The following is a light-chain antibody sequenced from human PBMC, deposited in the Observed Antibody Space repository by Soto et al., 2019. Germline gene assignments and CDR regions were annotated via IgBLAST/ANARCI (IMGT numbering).Light chain of an antibody. CDR3: QQYDNLVT. CDR2: DTS. CDR1: QSISRW. J-gene: IGKJ4*01. V-gene: IGKV1-5*01. Sequence: DIQMTQSPSTLSASVGDRVTITCRASQSISRWLAWYQQKPGRAPTLLIYDTSNLETGVPSRFSGSGSGTDFTFTISSLQTEDIAPYYCQQYDNLVTFGGGTKVDIX.